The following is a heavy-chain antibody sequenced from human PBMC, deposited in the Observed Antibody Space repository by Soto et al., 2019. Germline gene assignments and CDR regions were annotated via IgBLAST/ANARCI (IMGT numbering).Heavy chain of an antibody. CDR3: ARDQKYYDFWSGYYRLSWFDP. D-gene: IGHD3-3*01. V-gene: IGHV1-18*01. Sequence: ASVKVSCKASGYTFTSYGISWVRQAPGQGLEWMGWISAYNGNTNYAQKLQGRVTMTTDTSTSTAYMELRSLRSDDTAVYYCARDQKYYDFWSGYYRLSWFDPWGQGTLVTVSS. CDR1: GYTFTSYG. J-gene: IGHJ5*02. CDR2: ISAYNGNT.